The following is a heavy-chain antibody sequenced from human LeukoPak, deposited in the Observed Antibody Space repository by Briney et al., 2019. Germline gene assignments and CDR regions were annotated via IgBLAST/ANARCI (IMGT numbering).Heavy chain of an antibody. Sequence: ASVKVSCKASGYTFTGYYMNWVRQAPGQGLEWMGWINTNTGNPTYAQGFTGRFVFSLDTSVSTAYLQISSLKAEDTAVYYCARAGNYYDSSGYRRYYYYYMDVWGKGTTVTVSS. J-gene: IGHJ6*03. D-gene: IGHD3-22*01. CDR3: ARAGNYYDSSGYRRYYYYYMDV. CDR1: GYTFTGYY. CDR2: INTNTGNP. V-gene: IGHV7-4-1*02.